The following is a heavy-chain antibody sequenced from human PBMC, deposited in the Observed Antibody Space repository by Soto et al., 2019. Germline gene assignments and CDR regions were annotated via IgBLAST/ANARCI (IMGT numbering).Heavy chain of an antibody. D-gene: IGHD7-27*01. CDR2: VYHSGST. CDR1: GGSISSDY. Sequence: SETLSLTCSVSGGSISSDYWIWIRQSPGKGLEWIGYVYHSGSTNYNPSLKSRVTISVDTSRNQSSLKMSSVTAADTAVYYCASAPNWRYLDYWGQGTLVTVSS. CDR3: ASAPNWRYLDY. J-gene: IGHJ4*02. V-gene: IGHV4-59*01.